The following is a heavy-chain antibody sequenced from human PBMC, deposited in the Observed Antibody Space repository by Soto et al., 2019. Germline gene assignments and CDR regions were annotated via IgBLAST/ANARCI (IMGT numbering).Heavy chain of an antibody. V-gene: IGHV1-18*01. J-gene: IGHJ4*02. Sequence: QVQLVQSGAEVKKPGASVKVSCKASGYTFTSYGITWVRQAPGQGLEWMGWISAHNGNTKFAQKLQGRVTMTTDTSTSTAYMEVRSLRSDDTAVYYCARDTAMALPDAWGQGTLVTVSS. CDR1: GYTFTSYG. D-gene: IGHD5-18*01. CDR3: ARDTAMALPDA. CDR2: ISAHNGNT.